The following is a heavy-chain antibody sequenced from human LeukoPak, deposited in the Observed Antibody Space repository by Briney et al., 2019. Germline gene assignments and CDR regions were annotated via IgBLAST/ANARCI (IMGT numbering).Heavy chain of an antibody. D-gene: IGHD3-22*01. CDR1: GGSISSYY. CDR3: ARGPGDYYDSSGHLWYFDL. J-gene: IGHJ2*01. Sequence: SETLSLTCTVSGGSISSYYWSWIRQPAGKGLEWIGRIYTSGSTNYNPSLKSRVTMSVDTSKNQFSLKLSSVTAADTAVYYCARGPGDYYDSSGHLWYFDLWGRGTLVTVSS. V-gene: IGHV4-4*07. CDR2: IYTSGST.